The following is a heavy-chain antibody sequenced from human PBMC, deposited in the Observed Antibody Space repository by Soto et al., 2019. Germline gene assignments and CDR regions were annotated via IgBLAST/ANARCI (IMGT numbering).Heavy chain of an antibody. J-gene: IGHJ4*02. CDR1: GFTFSDYW. CDR2: IKKDGSDK. Sequence: EVQLVESGGGLVQPGGSLRLSCAVSGFTFSDYWMTWARQAPGKGLEWVANIKKDGSDKYYVDSVKVRFTISRDNAENSLFLQMNYLGVDDTAVYYCARTGTTHSWGQGTLVTVSS. V-gene: IGHV3-7*05. D-gene: IGHD1-1*01. CDR3: ARTGTTHS.